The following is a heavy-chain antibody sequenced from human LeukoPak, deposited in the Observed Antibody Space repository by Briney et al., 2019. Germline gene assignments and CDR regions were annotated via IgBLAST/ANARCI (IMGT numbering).Heavy chain of an antibody. CDR3: ATRSSTWYPEPAFDI. J-gene: IGHJ3*02. D-gene: IGHD6-13*01. V-gene: IGHV1-46*01. CDR2: INPSGGST. Sequence: ASVKVSCKASGYTFTSYGISWVRQAPGQGLEWMGIINPSGGSTSYAQKFQGRVTMTRDTSTSTVYMELSSLRSEGTAVYYCATRSSTWYPEPAFDIWGQGTMVIVSS. CDR1: GYTFTSYG.